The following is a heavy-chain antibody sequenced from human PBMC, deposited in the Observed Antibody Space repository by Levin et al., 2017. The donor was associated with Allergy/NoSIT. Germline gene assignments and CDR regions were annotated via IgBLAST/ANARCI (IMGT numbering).Heavy chain of an antibody. V-gene: IGHV3-30-3*01. CDR3: ATDSSSWYHYYYYYGMDV. J-gene: IGHJ6*02. CDR2: ISYDGSNK. D-gene: IGHD6-13*01. Sequence: MPRVRQDPGKGLEWLAVISYDGSNKYYADSVKGRFTISRDNSKNTLYLQMNSLRAEDTAVYYCATDSSSWYHYYYYYGMDVWGQGTTVTVSS.